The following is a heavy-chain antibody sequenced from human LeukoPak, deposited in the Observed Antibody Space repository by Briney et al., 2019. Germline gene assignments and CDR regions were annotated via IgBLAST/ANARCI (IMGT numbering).Heavy chain of an antibody. J-gene: IGHJ4*02. Sequence: PSETLSLTCTVSGGSISSYYWSWVRQFPGKGLEWIGYISDSGSTNYSPSLESRVTISVDTSKNKFFLILSSVTAADTAVYYCARRGGTEVGDTGYHYWYFDNWGQGTLVTVSS. CDR1: GGSISSYY. CDR2: ISDSGST. D-gene: IGHD5-12*01. V-gene: IGHV4-59*08. CDR3: ARRGGTEVGDTGYHYWYFDN.